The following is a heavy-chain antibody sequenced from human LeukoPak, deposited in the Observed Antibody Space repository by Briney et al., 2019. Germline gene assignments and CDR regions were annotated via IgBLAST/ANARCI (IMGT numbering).Heavy chain of an antibody. J-gene: IGHJ4*02. CDR3: ARGGALGELQPWFDY. D-gene: IGHD3-16*01. Sequence: GASVKVSCKASGYTFTSYGISWVRQAPGQGLEWMGWISAYNGNTNYAQKLQGRVTMTTDTSTSTAYMELRSLRSDDTAVYYCARGGALGELQPWFDYRGQGTLVTVSS. CDR2: ISAYNGNT. CDR1: GYTFTSYG. V-gene: IGHV1-18*01.